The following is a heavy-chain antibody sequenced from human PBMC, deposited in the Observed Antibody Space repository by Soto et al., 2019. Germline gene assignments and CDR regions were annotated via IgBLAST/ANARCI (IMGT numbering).Heavy chain of an antibody. D-gene: IGHD5-18*01. V-gene: IGHV5-51*01. Sequence: PGESLKISCKGSGYSFTSYWIGWVRQMPGQGLEWMGIIYPGDSDTRYSPSFQGQVTISADKSISTAYLQWSSLKASDTAMYYCARHRGWNTWIQGMDVWGQGTTVTVSS. CDR3: ARHRGWNTWIQGMDV. CDR1: GYSFTSYW. J-gene: IGHJ6*02. CDR2: IYPGDSDT.